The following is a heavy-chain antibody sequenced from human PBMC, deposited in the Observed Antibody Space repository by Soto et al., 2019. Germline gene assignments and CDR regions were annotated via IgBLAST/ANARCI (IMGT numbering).Heavy chain of an antibody. CDR3: ARGHSTSGYDS. CDR1: CASFSGYY. J-gene: IGHJ4*02. Sequence: SETLSLTCSVYCASFSGYYWSWIRQSPGKGLEWIGEIHHSGSTHYNPSLKSRLTFSIDESQSQFYMMLTSVTAADTALYFCARGHSTSGYDSWGQGSLVTVSS. V-gene: IGHV4-34*01. D-gene: IGHD6-6*01. CDR2: IHHSGST.